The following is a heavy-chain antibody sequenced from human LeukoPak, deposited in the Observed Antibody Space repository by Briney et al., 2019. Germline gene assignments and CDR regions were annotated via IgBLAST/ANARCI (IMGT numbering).Heavy chain of an antibody. V-gene: IGHV4-61*01. J-gene: IGHJ4*02. CDR2: IYSSGST. CDR1: GGSVSSGSYY. D-gene: IGHD3-3*01. Sequence: SETLSLTCTVSGGSVSSGSYYWSWIRQPPGKGPEWIGYIYSSGSTNYNPSLKSRVTISVDRSKNQFSLKLSSVTAADTAVYYCARDQDFWSGFLDYWGQGTLVTVSS. CDR3: ARDQDFWSGFLDY.